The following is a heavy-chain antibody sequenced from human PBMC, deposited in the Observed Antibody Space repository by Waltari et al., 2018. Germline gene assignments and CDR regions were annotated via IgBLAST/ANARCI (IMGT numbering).Heavy chain of an antibody. CDR2: IIPIFGTA. J-gene: IGHJ5*02. Sequence: QVQLVQSGAEVKKPGSSVKGSCKASGGTFSSSDISWVRKAPGQGLEWMGRIIPIFGTANYAQKFQGRVTITADKSTSTAYMELSSLRSEDTAVYYCARGGTAMVKWGWFDPWGQGTLVTVSS. CDR3: ARGGTAMVKWGWFDP. V-gene: IGHV1-69*08. D-gene: IGHD5-18*01. CDR1: GGTFSSSD.